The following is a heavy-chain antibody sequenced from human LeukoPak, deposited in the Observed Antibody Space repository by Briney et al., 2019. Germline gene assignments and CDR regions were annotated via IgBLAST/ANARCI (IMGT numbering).Heavy chain of an antibody. CDR2: ISAYNGNT. D-gene: IGHD5-12*01. V-gene: IGHV1-18*01. CDR1: GYTFTSYG. Sequence: ASVKVSCKASGYTFTSYGISWVRQAPGQGLEWMGWISAYNGNTNYAQKLQGRVTMTTDTSTSTAYMELRSLRSDDTAVYYCARGVIVDIVAIYGMDVWGQGTTVTVSS. CDR3: ARGVIVDIVAIYGMDV. J-gene: IGHJ6*02.